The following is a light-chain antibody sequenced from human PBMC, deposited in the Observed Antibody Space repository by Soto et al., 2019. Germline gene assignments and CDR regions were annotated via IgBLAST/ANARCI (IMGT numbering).Light chain of an antibody. CDR2: EAA. CDR1: SNGLGRYNY. Sequence: QSAPTQPRSLSGSPGQSVTISSTGTSNGLGRYNYVAWYQQQPGEHPNLVMYEAAPRPAGVSDSLSGTRCGKTASLTICGLQADDEATYYCCSYAGSDASVFGRGTKVTVL. J-gene: IGLJ6*01. CDR3: CSYAGSDASV. V-gene: IGLV2-11*01.